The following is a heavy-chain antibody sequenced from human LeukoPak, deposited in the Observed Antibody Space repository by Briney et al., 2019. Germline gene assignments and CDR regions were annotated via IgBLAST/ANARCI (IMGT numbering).Heavy chain of an antibody. CDR3: ARAPQLEIYDFLSGYYTPFDY. CDR2: IYYSRST. J-gene: IGHJ4*02. D-gene: IGHD3-3*01. Sequence: SETLSLTCTVSGGSISSSSYYWGWIRQPPGKALEWIGSIYYSRSTYYNPSLKSRVTISVDTSKNQFSLKLSSVTAADTAVYYCARAPQLEIYDFLSGYYTPFDYWGQGTLVTVSS. V-gene: IGHV4-39*01. CDR1: GGSISSSSYY.